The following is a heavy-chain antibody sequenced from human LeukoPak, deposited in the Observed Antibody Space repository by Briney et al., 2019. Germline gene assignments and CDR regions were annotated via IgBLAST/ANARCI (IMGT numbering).Heavy chain of an antibody. CDR1: GFSFSGHW. Sequence: GGSLRLSCTASGFSFSGHWMHWARQLPGKGLVWVSRISPTGSTTSYADSVKGRFTVSGDNAKNTLYLQVNNLRAEDTAVYYCARGPNSNWSGLDFWGQGTLLTVSS. CDR2: ISPTGSTT. D-gene: IGHD6-6*01. CDR3: ARGPNSNWSGLDF. V-gene: IGHV3-74*01. J-gene: IGHJ4*02.